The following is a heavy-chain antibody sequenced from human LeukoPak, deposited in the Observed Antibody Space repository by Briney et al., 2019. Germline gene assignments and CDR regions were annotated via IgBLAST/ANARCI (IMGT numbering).Heavy chain of an antibody. CDR1: GGSISSSSYY. J-gene: IGHJ4*02. V-gene: IGHV4-39*07. CDR2: IYYSGST. CDR3: ARDMNDILTGYTYFDY. D-gene: IGHD3-9*01. Sequence: SETLSLTCTVSGGSISSSSYYWGWIRQPPGRGLEWIGSIYYSGSTYYNPSLKSRVTISVDTSKNQFSLKLSSVTAADTAVYYCARDMNDILTGYTYFDYWGQGTLVTVSS.